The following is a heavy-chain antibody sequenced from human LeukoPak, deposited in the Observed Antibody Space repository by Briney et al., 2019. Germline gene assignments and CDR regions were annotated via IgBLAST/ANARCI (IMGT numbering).Heavy chain of an antibody. J-gene: IGHJ3*02. Sequence: ASVKVSCKASGYTFTGYYMHWVRQAPGQGLEWMGWMNPNSGNTGYAQKFQGRVTITRNTSISTAYMELSSLRSEDTAVYYCAALGNSGSYYGDAFDIWGQGTMVTVSS. CDR1: GYTFTGYY. V-gene: IGHV1-8*03. D-gene: IGHD1-26*01. CDR3: AALGNSGSYYGDAFDI. CDR2: MNPNSGNT.